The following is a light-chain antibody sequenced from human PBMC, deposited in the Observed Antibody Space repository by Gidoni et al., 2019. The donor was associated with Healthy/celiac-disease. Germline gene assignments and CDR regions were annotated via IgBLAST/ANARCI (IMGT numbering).Light chain of an antibody. Sequence: DIVMTQSPDSLAVSLGERATINCKSSQSVLSSSNNKNYLAWYQQKPGQPPKLLIYWASTRESGVPDRFSGSGSGTDFTLTISSRQAEDVAVYYCQQYYSTSWTFGQGTKVEIK. CDR2: WAS. J-gene: IGKJ1*01. CDR3: QQYYSTSWT. CDR1: QSVLSSSNNKNY. V-gene: IGKV4-1*01.